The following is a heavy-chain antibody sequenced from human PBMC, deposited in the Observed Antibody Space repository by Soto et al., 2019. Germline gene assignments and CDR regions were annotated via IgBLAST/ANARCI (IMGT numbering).Heavy chain of an antibody. J-gene: IGHJ4*02. V-gene: IGHV1-69*06. CDR3: ARGLDQPPVGLYVDT. Sequence: QVQLVQSGSEVKNPWSSVKVSCKTSGGTFNSYIIDWVRQAPGQGLEWMGGIIPAFGTAKYAQKFQGRVTITADKSTTTAYMELRTVTSEDTAVYYCARGLDQPPVGLYVDTWGQGTLVTVSS. D-gene: IGHD2-2*01. CDR2: IIPAFGTA. CDR1: GGTFNSYI.